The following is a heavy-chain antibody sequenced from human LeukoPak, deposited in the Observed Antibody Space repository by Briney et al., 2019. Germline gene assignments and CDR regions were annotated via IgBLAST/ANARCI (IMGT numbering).Heavy chain of an antibody. J-gene: IGHJ4*02. Sequence: PSETLPLTCSVSGDSISDHYWTWIRQPPGKGLEWIGYVSYNEGAKYSPSLKNRVTISIDTSRNHFSLRLRSVTAVDTAVYYCTRVTTVVPFDYWGQGTLVTVSS. V-gene: IGHV4-59*11. D-gene: IGHD4-23*01. CDR2: VSYNEGA. CDR3: TRVTTVVPFDY. CDR1: GDSISDHY.